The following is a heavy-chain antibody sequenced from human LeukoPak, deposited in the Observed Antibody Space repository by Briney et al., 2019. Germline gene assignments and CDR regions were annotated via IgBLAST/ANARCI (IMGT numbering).Heavy chain of an antibody. D-gene: IGHD3-3*01. V-gene: IGHV4-34*01. CDR2: INHSGST. CDR1: GGSFSGYY. J-gene: IGHJ6*03. Sequence: PSETLSLTCAVYGGSFSGYYWSWIRQPPGKGLEWIGEINHSGSTYYNPSLKSRVTISVDTSKNQFSLKLSSVTAADTAVYYCARLSIFGVVIPEVMDVWGKGTTVIVSS. CDR3: ARLSIFGVVIPEVMDV.